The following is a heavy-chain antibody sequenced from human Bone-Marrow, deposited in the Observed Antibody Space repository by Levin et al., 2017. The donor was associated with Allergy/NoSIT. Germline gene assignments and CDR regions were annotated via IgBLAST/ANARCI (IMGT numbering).Heavy chain of an antibody. J-gene: IGHJ5*02. Sequence: KVSCQTSGGSLNTYNINWVRQAPGQGLEWMGKIIPVLDIKNYAQQFQGRLTVTADKSTNTVYMELSSLRSEDTAVYYCARTTNYDTLTGYSWGPGTLVTVS. D-gene: IGHD3-9*01. V-gene: IGHV1-69*02. CDR2: IIPVLDIK. CDR3: ARTTNYDTLTGYS. CDR1: GGSLNTYN.